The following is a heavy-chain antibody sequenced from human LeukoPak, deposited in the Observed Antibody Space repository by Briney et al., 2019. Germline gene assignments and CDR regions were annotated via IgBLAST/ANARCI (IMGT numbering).Heavy chain of an antibody. J-gene: IGHJ5*02. CDR1: GGTFSTYG. Sequence: SVKVSCKASGGTFSTYGISWVRQASGQGLEWMGGITPFFGTTKYAQNFQGRVTISADASTSAVQMELSSLTFEDTAFYYCARVRVDGRGTYWHWFDPWGQGTLVTVSS. CDR3: ARVRVDGRGTYWHWFDP. CDR2: ITPFFGTT. V-gene: IGHV1-69*13. D-gene: IGHD3-10*01.